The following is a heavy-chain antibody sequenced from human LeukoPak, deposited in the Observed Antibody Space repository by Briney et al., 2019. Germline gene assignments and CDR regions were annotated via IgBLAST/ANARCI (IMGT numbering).Heavy chain of an antibody. D-gene: IGHD5-18*01. J-gene: IGHJ4*02. V-gene: IGHV4-34*01. CDR1: GGSFSGYY. Sequence: SETLSLTCAVYGGSFSGYYWSWIRQPPGKGLEWIGEINHSGSTNYNPSLKSRVTISVDTSKNQFSLKLSSVTAADTAVYYCARLDTAMVPTYYFDYWGQGTLVTVSS. CDR2: INHSGST. CDR3: ARLDTAMVPTYYFDY.